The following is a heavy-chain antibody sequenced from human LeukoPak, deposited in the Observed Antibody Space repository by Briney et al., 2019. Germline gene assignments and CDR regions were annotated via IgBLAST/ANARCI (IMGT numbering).Heavy chain of an antibody. V-gene: IGHV3-21*04. CDR2: ISSSSSYI. Sequence: GGSLRLSCAASGFTFSTYSMNWVRQAPGKGLEWVSSISSSSSYIYYADSVKGRFTISRDNSKNTLYLQMNSLRAEDTAVYYCARRAGAYSHPYDYWGQGTLVTVSS. D-gene: IGHD4/OR15-4a*01. CDR3: ARRAGAYSHPYDY. J-gene: IGHJ4*02. CDR1: GFTFSTYS.